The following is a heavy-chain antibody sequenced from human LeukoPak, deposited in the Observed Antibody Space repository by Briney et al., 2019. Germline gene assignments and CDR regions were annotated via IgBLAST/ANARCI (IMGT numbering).Heavy chain of an antibody. J-gene: IGHJ6*03. CDR2: IRYDGSNK. CDR1: EFTFSSYT. D-gene: IGHD4-11*01. CDR3: AKDSLPQYSNPTYMDV. V-gene: IGHV3-30*02. Sequence: PGGSLRLSCAASEFTFSSYTMTWVRQAPGKGLEWVAFIRYDGSNKYYADSVKGRFTIPRDNSKNTLYLQMNSLRAEDTAVYYCAKDSLPQYSNPTYMDVWGKGTTVTVSS.